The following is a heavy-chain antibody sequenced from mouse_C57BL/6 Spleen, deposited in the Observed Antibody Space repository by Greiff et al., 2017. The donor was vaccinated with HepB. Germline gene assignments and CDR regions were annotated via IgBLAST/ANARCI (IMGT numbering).Heavy chain of an antibody. CDR1: GFTFSSYA. Sequence: DVQLQESGGGLVKPGGSLKLSCAASGFTFSSYAMSWVRQTPEKRLEWVATISDGGSYTYYPDNVKGRFPISRDNAKNNLYLQMSHLKSEDTAMYYCARDRHGYYFDYWGQGTTLTVSS. J-gene: IGHJ2*01. D-gene: IGHD3-1*01. CDR2: ISDGGSYT. V-gene: IGHV5-4*01. CDR3: ARDRHGYYFDY.